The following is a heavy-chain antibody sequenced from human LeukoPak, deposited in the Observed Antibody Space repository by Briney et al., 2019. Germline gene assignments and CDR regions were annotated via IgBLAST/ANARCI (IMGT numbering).Heavy chain of an antibody. CDR1: GFTFDDYA. J-gene: IGHJ3*02. D-gene: IGHD3-10*01. V-gene: IGHV3-9*03. CDR3: AKGAYYYTPQGAFDI. Sequence: GGSLRLSCAASGFTFDDYAMHWVRQAPGKGLEWVSGISWNSGSIGYADSVKGRFTISRDNAKNSLYLQMNSLRAEDMALYYCAKGAYYYTPQGAFDIWGQGTMVTVSS. CDR2: ISWNSGSI.